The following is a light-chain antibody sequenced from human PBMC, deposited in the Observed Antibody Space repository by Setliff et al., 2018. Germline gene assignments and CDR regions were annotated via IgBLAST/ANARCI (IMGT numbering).Light chain of an antibody. J-gene: IGKJ3*01. V-gene: IGKV4-1*01. CDR3: QSYDSSLSGYV. CDR1: QSVLYSSNNKNY. CDR2: WAS. Sequence: DIVMTQSPDSLAVSLGERATINCKSSQSVLYSSNNKNYLAWYQQKPGQPPKMLIYWASTRESGVPDRFSGSGSGTDFTLTISSLQAEDVAVYYCQSYDSSLSGYVFGTGT.